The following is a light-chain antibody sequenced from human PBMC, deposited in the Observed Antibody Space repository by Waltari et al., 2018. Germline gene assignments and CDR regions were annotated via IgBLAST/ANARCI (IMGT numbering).Light chain of an antibody. J-gene: IGLJ1*01. CDR1: NIGSKS. CDR3: QVWDSNSDHHV. Sequence: SYELTHPPSVSVAPGQTASITCGANNIGSKSVHWYLQRPGPAPVLVVSDDSDRPSGIPERFSGSTSGNTATLTISRVEAGDEADYYCQVWDSNSDHHVFGTGTKVTVL. V-gene: IGLV3-21*02. CDR2: DDS.